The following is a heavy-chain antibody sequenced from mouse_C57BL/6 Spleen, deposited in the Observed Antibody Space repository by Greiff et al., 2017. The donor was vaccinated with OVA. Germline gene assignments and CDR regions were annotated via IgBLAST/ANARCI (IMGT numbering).Heavy chain of an antibody. V-gene: IGHV1-61*01. D-gene: IGHD2-1*01. CDR3: ARPPYGNYWFAY. CDR1: GYTFTSYW. Sequence: QVQLKQPGAELVRPGSSVKLSCKASGYTFTSYWMDWVKQRPGQGLEWIGNIYPSDSETHYNQKFKDKATLTVDKSSSTAYMQLSSLTSEDSAVYYCARPPYGNYWFAYWGQGTLVTVSA. J-gene: IGHJ3*01. CDR2: IYPSDSET.